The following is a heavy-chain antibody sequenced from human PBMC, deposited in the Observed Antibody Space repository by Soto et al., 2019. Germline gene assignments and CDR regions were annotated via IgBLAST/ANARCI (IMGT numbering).Heavy chain of an antibody. Sequence: QLQLQESGPGLVKPSETLSLTCTVSGGSISSSSYYWGWIRQPPGKGLEWIGSIYYSGSTYYNPSLKSRVTISVDTSKNQFSLKLSSVTAADTAVYYCARHSPSGGMDVWGQGTTVTVSS. CDR3: ARHSPSGGMDV. V-gene: IGHV4-39*01. CDR1: GGSISSSSYY. D-gene: IGHD6-25*01. J-gene: IGHJ6*02. CDR2: IYYSGST.